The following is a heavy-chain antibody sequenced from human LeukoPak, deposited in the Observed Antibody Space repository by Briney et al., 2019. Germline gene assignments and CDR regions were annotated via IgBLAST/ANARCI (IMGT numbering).Heavy chain of an antibody. D-gene: IGHD3-22*01. V-gene: IGHV3-30*03. Sequence: GGSLRLSCAASGFTFSSYGMHWVRQAPGKGLEWVAVISYDGSNKYYADSVKGRFTISRDNSKNTLYLQMSSLRAEDTAVYYCARGPLYYSDSRGNPGDHWGQGTLVTVSS. CDR3: ARGPLYYSDSRGNPGDH. CDR1: GFTFSSYG. J-gene: IGHJ4*02. CDR2: ISYDGSNK.